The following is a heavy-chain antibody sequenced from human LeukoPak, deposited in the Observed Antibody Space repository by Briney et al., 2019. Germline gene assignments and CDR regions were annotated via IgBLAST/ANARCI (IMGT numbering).Heavy chain of an antibody. CDR3: ARVWGRYMTTVTTGGAFDI. Sequence: GGSLRLSCAASGFTFSSYGMEWVRQAPGKGLEWVAFIQYDGSSEYYADSVKGRFTISRDNSKNSLSLQMNSLRVEDTAVYYCARVWGRYMTTVTTGGAFDIWGQGTMVTVSS. CDR1: GFTFSSYG. D-gene: IGHD4-17*01. V-gene: IGHV3-30*02. CDR2: IQYDGSSE. J-gene: IGHJ3*02.